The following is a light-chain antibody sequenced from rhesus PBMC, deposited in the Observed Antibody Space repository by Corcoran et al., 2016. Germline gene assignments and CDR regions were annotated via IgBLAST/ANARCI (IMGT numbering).Light chain of an antibody. CDR3: PHRYGTPRT. CDR1: ENVNNY. J-gene: IGKJ1*01. CDR2: AAS. Sequence: DIQMTQSPSSLSASVGDRVTITCRASENVNNYLHWYQQKPGKAPKLLVYAASTLQSGVPSRFSGRGSGTDYTLTISSLQPEDVATYYCPHRYGTPRTFGKGTKVEIK. V-gene: IGKV1-74*01.